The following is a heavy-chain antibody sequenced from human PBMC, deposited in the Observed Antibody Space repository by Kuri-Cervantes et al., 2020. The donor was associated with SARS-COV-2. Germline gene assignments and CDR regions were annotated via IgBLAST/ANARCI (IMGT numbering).Heavy chain of an antibody. D-gene: IGHD6-19*01. CDR3: AKVGTSIAVSGRFDY. J-gene: IGHJ4*02. Sequence: LSLTCAASGFTFSSYGMHRVRQAPGKGLEWVSVISASGASTYYADSVKGRFTISRDNSKNTLYLQMNSLRAEDTAVYYCAKVGTSIAVSGRFDYWGQGTLVTVSS. CDR1: GFTFSSYG. CDR2: ISASGAST. V-gene: IGHV3-23*01.